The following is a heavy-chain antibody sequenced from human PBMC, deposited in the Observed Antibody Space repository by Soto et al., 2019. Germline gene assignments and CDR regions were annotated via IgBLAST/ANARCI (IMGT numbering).Heavy chain of an antibody. J-gene: IGHJ4*02. CDR1: GGSTTSDY. D-gene: IGHD3-10*01. V-gene: IGHV4-59*01. CDR3: VRDLNGLGDY. Sequence: PSETLSLTCTVSGGSTTSDYWSWIRQHPGKGLEWLGYIFHSLGAKYDPSLGSRGTISLDTSKNQLYLSLRSVTAADTAIYFCVRDLNGLGDYWGQGTMVTVYS. CDR2: IFHSLGA.